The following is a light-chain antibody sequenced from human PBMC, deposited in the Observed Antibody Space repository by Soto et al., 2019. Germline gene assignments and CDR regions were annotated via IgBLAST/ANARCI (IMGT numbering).Light chain of an antibody. J-gene: IGLJ2*01. V-gene: IGLV3-21*04. CDR1: NIGTYS. CDR3: QLWDSNNDHEV. CDR2: YNS. Sequence: SYELTQPPSVSGAPGETARITCGGNNIGTYSVHWYQQKPGQAPVLVISYNSDRPSGIPERFSGSNSGNTATLTISRVEAGDEADYYCQLWDSNNDHEVFGGGTKLTVL.